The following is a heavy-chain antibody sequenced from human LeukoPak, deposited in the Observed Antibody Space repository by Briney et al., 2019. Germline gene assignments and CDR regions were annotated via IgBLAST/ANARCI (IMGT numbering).Heavy chain of an antibody. D-gene: IGHD3-22*01. J-gene: IGHJ4*02. Sequence: PGGSLRLSCAASGFTFGTYAMSWVRQAPGKGLEWVSSISGSGDSTYYADSVKGRFTISRDNSKKTLSLQMNTLRAEDTAIYYCAKDLRWYYDTTGYYSFDYWGQGTQVTVSS. V-gene: IGHV3-23*01. CDR3: AKDLRWYYDTTGYYSFDY. CDR1: GFTFGTYA. CDR2: ISGSGDST.